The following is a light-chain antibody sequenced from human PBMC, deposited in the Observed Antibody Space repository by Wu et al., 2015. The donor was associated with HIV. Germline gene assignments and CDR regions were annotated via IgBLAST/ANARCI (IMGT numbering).Light chain of an antibody. CDR2: GSA. J-gene: IGKJ2*03. CDR3: QAYDSSSYS. Sequence: EIVLTQSPGTLSFSPGETATLSCRASQSIGASYLAWYQQKPGQAPRLLIYGSATRATGIPDRFSGSGSGTDFTLIISGLEAEDFAVYYCQAYDSSSYSFGQGTKAGDQT. V-gene: IGKV3-20*01. CDR1: QSIGASY.